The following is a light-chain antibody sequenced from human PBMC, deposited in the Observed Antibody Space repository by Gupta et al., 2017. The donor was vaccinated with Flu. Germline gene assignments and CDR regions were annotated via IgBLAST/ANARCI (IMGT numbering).Light chain of an antibody. J-gene: IGKJ2*01. CDR2: WAS. CDR1: QSVLYSSNDKSF. Sequence: NCKSSQSVLYSSNDKSFLAWYQHRPGQPPKLLIYWASSRELGVPDRFSGSGSGTDFTLTISRLQAEDVAVYFCQQYYDFPHTFGQGTKLEIK. CDR3: QQYYDFPHT. V-gene: IGKV4-1*01.